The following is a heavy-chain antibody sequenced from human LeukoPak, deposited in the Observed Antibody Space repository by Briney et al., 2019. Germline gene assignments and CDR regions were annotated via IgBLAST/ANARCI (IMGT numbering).Heavy chain of an antibody. Sequence: GGSLRLSCAASGFIFSSYAMSWVRQAPGKGLEWVSGISGSGYSTYYADSVKGRLTISRDNSKNTLYLQMNSLRAEDTAVYYCAKVLPYYYDSSGYTALDYWGQGTLVTVSS. D-gene: IGHD3-22*01. CDR2: ISGSGYST. V-gene: IGHV3-23*01. CDR3: AKVLPYYYDSSGYTALDY. J-gene: IGHJ4*02. CDR1: GFIFSSYA.